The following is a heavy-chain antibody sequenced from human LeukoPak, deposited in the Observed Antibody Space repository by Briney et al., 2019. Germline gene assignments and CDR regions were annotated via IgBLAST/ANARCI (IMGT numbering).Heavy chain of an antibody. V-gene: IGHV3-7*01. CDR1: GFTFRNYW. J-gene: IGHJ4*02. Sequence: GGSLRLSCAASGFTFRNYWMGWVRQAPGKGLEWVANIKQDGSEKYYVDSVKGRFTISRDNAKNSLYLQMNSLRAEDTAVYYCARQNYGDAHDCWGQGTLVTVSS. CDR2: IKQDGSEK. CDR3: ARQNYGDAHDC. D-gene: IGHD4-17*01.